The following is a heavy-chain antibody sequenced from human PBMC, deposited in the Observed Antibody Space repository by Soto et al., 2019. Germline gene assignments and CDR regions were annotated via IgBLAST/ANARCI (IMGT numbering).Heavy chain of an antibody. CDR2: IIPIFGTA. D-gene: IGHD3-3*01. J-gene: IGHJ6*02. CDR1: GGTFSSYA. V-gene: IGHV1-69*13. Sequence: EASVKVSCKASGGTFSSYAISWVRQAPGQGLEWMGGIIPIFGTANYAQKFQGRVTITADESTSTAYMELSSLRSEDTAVYYCARVSRDVWSGPYYYYGMDVWGQGTTVTVSS. CDR3: ARVSRDVWSGPYYYYGMDV.